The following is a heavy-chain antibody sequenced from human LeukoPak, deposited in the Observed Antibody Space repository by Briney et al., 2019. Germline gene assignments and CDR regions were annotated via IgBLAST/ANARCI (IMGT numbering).Heavy chain of an antibody. D-gene: IGHD6-19*01. J-gene: IGHJ4*02. CDR1: GGSISTYY. V-gene: IGHV4-59*01. CDR2: IYYSGST. CDR3: ARDPGGAVAGTFPFDY. Sequence: PSETLSLTCTVSGGSISTYYWSWIRQPPGKGLEWIGYIYYSGSTNYNPSLKSRVTISVDTSKNQFSLKLTSVTAADTAVYYCARDPGGAVAGTFPFDYWGQGTLVTVSS.